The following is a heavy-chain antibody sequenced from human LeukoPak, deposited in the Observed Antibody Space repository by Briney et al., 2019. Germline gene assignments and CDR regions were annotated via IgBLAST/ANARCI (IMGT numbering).Heavy chain of an antibody. CDR3: ARGGATYYNFWSGYLQGYFDP. J-gene: IGHJ5*02. CDR2: INHSGTT. V-gene: IGHV4-34*01. CDR1: GVSLSGSY. D-gene: IGHD3-3*01. Sequence: SETLSLTCTVDGVSLSGSYWSWIRQPPGKGLEWIGEINHSGTTNYNPSLKSRVTMSVDTSKNHFSPRVGTVTAADTAVYYCARGGATYYNFWSGYLQGYFDPWGQGTLVTVSS.